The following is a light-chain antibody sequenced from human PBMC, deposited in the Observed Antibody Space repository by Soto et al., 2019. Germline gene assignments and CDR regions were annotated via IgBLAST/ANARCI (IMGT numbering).Light chain of an antibody. J-gene: IGLJ2*01. Sequence: SVLTQPPSASGSPGQSVTISCTGTSSDVGGSNYVSWYQQRPGKAPKLMIYEVNKRPSGVPDRFSGSKSGNTASLIVSGLQADDEADYYRSSRRLFGRGTKLTVL. CDR3: SSRRL. CDR1: SSDVGGSNY. CDR2: EVN. V-gene: IGLV2-8*01.